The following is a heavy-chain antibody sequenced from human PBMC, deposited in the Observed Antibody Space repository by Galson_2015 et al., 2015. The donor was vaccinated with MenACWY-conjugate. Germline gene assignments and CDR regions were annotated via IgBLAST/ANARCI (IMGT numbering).Heavy chain of an antibody. Sequence: SLRLSCAASGFIFSSHTVNWVRQAPGKGLEWVSSISISSSCIYYADSVKGRFTISRDNAKNSLYLQMNSLTAEDTAVYYCARDYARLEWLSAYYFDYWGQGTPVTVSS. CDR3: ARDYARLEWLSAYYFDY. J-gene: IGHJ4*02. CDR2: ISISSSCI. CDR1: GFIFSSHT. D-gene: IGHD3-3*01. V-gene: IGHV3-21*01.